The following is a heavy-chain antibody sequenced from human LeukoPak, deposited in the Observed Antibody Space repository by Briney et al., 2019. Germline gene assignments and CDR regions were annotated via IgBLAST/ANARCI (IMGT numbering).Heavy chain of an antibody. D-gene: IGHD6-19*01. CDR1: GYSISSGYY. CDR3: ARTAVAGTDAVDY. Sequence: SETLSLTCAVSGYSISSGYYWGWIRQPPGKGLEWIGSIYHSGSTYYNPSLKSRVTISVDTSKNQFSLKLSSVTAADTAVYYCARTAVAGTDAVDYWGQGTLVTVSS. V-gene: IGHV4-38-2*01. CDR2: IYHSGST. J-gene: IGHJ4*02.